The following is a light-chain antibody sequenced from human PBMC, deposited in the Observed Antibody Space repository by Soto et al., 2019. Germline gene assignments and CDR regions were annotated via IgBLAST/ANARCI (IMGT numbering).Light chain of an antibody. J-gene: IGLJ1*01. V-gene: IGLV2-14*02. CDR2: EVR. CDR3: SSYTSSSTYV. Sequence: QSALTQPASVSGSPGQSITISCTGSSSDFGSYNLVSWYQQHPGKVPKLMIYEVRNRPSGVSNRFSGSKSGNTASLIISGLQAEDEADYYCSSYTSSSTYVFGTGTKLTVL. CDR1: SSDFGSYNL.